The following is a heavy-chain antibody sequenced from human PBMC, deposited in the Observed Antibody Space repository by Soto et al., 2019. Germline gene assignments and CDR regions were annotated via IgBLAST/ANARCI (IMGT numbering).Heavy chain of an antibody. J-gene: IGHJ4*02. Sequence: GGGLVQPGGSLRLSCAGSGFTVTDNHMTWVRQAPGRGPAWVSTIYYNGNTFHADSVWGRFTISRDTSKNMLYLQMNSLRAEDTAVYYCATGGDTAKDGYWGQGTLVTVSS. D-gene: IGHD5-18*01. CDR1: GFTVTDNH. CDR2: IYYNGNT. CDR3: ATGGDTAKDGY. V-gene: IGHV3-53*01.